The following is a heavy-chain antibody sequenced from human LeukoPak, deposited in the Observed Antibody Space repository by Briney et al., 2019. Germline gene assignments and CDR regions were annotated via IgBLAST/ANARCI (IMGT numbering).Heavy chain of an antibody. D-gene: IGHD1-26*01. CDR3: ARGIIVGATWGENDNWFDP. J-gene: IGHJ5*02. V-gene: IGHV4-4*07. CDR2: IYTSGST. CDR1: GGSISSYY. Sequence: SETLSLTCTVSGGSISSYYWSWIRQPAGKGLEWMGRIYTSGSTNYNPSLKSRVTMSVDTSKNQFSLKLSSVTAADTAVYYCARGIIVGATWGENDNWFDPWGQGTLVTVSS.